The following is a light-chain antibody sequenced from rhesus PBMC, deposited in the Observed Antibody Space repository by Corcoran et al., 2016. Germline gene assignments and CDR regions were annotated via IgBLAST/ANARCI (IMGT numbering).Light chain of an antibody. V-gene: IGKV1-66*01. CDR1: QGSNNY. CDR2: YAS. Sequence: DIQMTQSPSSLSASVGDRVTITCRARQGSNNYLSWYQQKPGKAPRPLIYYASSLQTGVPTRLSGSRFGTVYTLTLISLQPEDFETFHCNKLNFPPSGFGQGPKV. J-gene: IGKJ2*01. CDR3: NKLNFPPSG.